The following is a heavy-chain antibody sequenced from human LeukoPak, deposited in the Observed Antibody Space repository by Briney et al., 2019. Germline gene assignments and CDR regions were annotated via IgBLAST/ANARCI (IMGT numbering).Heavy chain of an antibody. CDR2: IYSGGST. CDR3: ARYSGNDHSFHY. CDR1: GFTVTTDH. J-gene: IGHJ4*02. Sequence: GGSLRLSCAASGFTVTTDHMSWVRQAPGKGLEWVSVIYSGGSTNHADSVKGRFTISRDNSKNTVHLQMNSLRAEDTAVYYCARYSGNDHSFHYWGQGTLVTVSS. V-gene: IGHV3-53*01. D-gene: IGHD1-26*01.